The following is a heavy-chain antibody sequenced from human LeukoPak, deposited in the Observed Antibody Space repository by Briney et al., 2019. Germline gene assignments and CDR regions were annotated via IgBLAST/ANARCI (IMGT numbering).Heavy chain of an antibody. D-gene: IGHD3-22*01. CDR1: GFTFSSYG. J-gene: IGHJ6*02. V-gene: IGHV3-33*01. CDR2: IWYDGSNK. CDR3: ARVRYYYDSSGHMDV. Sequence: GRSLRLSCAASGFTFSSYGMHWVRQAPGKGLEWVAVIWYDGSNKYYADSVKGRFTISRDNSKNTLYLQMNSLRAEDTAVYYCARVRYYYDSSGHMDVWGQGTTVTVPS.